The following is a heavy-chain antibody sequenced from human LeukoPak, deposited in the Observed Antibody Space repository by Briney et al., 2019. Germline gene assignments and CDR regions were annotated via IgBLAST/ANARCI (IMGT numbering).Heavy chain of an antibody. CDR3: GRVVHITANYPYDF. CDR1: GFTFSDHY. V-gene: IGHV3-72*01. D-gene: IGHD2-21*01. CDR2: TRNKANSYTT. J-gene: IGHJ4*02. Sequence: GGSLRLSCAASGFTFSDHYMDWVRLAPGKGLEWVGRTRNKANSYTTEYAASVKGRFTISRDDSRNSLYLQMNSLKSEDTAVYYCGRVVHITANYPYDFWGQGTLVTVSS.